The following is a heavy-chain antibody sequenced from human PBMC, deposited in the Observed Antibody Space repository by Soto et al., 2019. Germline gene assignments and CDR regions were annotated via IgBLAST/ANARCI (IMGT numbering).Heavy chain of an antibody. Sequence: GGSLRLSCAASGFTFSSSGMHWVRQAPGKGLEWVAVIWYDGSNKYYADSVKGRFTISRDNSKNTLYLQMNSLRAEDTAVYYCARAGDGYNDGLDYWGQGTLVTVYS. CDR2: IWYDGSNK. CDR3: ARAGDGYNDGLDY. J-gene: IGHJ4*02. V-gene: IGHV3-33*01. D-gene: IGHD5-18*01. CDR1: GFTFSSSG.